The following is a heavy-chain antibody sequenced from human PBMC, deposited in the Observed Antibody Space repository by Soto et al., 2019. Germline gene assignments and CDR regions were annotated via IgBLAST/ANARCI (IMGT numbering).Heavy chain of an antibody. D-gene: IGHD3-10*01. J-gene: IGHJ6*02. CDR2: ISAYKGNT. CDR1: GYTFTSYG. Sequence: ASVKVSCKASGYTFTSYGISWVRQAPGQGLEWMGWISAYKGNTNYAQKLQGRVTMTTDTSTSTAYMELRSLRSDDTAVYYCARRPPAWNIVRPYLNYYYYGMDVWGQVTTVTVSS. CDR3: ARRPPAWNIVRPYLNYYYYGMDV. V-gene: IGHV1-18*01.